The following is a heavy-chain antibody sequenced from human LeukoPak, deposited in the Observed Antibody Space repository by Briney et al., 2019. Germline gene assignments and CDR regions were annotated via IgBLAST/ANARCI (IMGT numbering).Heavy chain of an antibody. CDR1: GYTFTGHG. J-gene: IGHJ5*02. D-gene: IGHD6-19*01. V-gene: IGHV1-18*01. CDR3: ARDLAFLPVPAANGWFDP. CDR2: ISTYNGDT. Sequence: ASVKVSCKASGYTFTGHGISWVRQAPGQGLEWMGWISTYNGDTRYAQRLQGRVTLTSDTPTNTVYMELRSLKSDDTAVYYCARDLAFLPVPAANGWFDPWGQGTLVTVSS.